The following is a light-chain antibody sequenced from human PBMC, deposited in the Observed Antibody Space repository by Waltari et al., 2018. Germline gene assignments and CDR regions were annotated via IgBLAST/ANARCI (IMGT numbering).Light chain of an antibody. CDR2: GAS. CDR1: QSVSRT. CDR3: QHYVRLPAT. Sequence: EIVLTQSPGILSLSPGARATLSCRASQSVSRTLAWYQQKPGQAPRLLIYGASTRATGIPDRFSGGGSGTDFSLTISRLEPEDFAVYYCQHYVRLPATFGQGTKVEIK. J-gene: IGKJ1*01. V-gene: IGKV3-20*01.